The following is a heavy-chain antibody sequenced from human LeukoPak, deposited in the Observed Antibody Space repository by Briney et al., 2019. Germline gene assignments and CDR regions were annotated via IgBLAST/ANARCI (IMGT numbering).Heavy chain of an antibody. J-gene: IGHJ4*02. Sequence: GGSLRLSCAASGFTYSNYWMHWVRQTPGKGLVWVSCINGDASSTSYADSVKGRFTISRDRAKNTLYLQMNGLRADDTAVYYCATSLYSGTKLDYWGQGTLVTVSS. D-gene: IGHD1-26*01. V-gene: IGHV3-74*01. CDR1: GFTYSNYW. CDR3: ATSLYSGTKLDY. CDR2: INGDASST.